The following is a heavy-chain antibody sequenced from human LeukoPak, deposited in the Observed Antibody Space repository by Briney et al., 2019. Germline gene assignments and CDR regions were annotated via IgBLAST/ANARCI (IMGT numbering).Heavy chain of an antibody. CDR1: GGSFSGYY. V-gene: IGHV4-34*01. D-gene: IGHD3-3*01. CDR3: ARGPPRITIFGVVIEYNWFDP. CDR2: INHSGST. J-gene: IGHJ5*02. Sequence: SETLSLTCAVYGGSFSGYYWSWIRQPPGKGLEWIGEINHSGSTNYNPSLKSRVTISVDASKNQFSLKLSSVTAADTAVYYCARGPPRITIFGVVIEYNWFDPWGQGTLVTVSS.